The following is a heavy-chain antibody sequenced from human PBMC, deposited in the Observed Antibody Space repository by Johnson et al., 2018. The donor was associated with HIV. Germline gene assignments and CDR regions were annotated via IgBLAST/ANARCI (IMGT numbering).Heavy chain of an antibody. J-gene: IGHJ3*02. CDR2: IRSDGSNK. CDR3: ARDFDSAAGI. V-gene: IGHV3-30*02. D-gene: IGHD6-13*01. Sequence: QVQLVESGGGVVQPGRSLRLSCAASGFTFSSYWMSWVRQAPGKGLEGVAFIRSDGSNKYYGDSVEGRFTISRDNSNNTLFLQMNSLRADDTAVYYCARDFDSAAGIWGQGTMVTVSS. CDR1: GFTFSSYW.